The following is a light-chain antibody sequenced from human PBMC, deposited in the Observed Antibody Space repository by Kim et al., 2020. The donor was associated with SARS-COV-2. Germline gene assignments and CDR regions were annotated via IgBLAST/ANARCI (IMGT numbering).Light chain of an antibody. J-gene: IGKJ3*01. CDR3: MQALHTLT. V-gene: IGKV2-28*01. CDR1: QSLLHSNGYNY. CDR2: LGS. Sequence: DIVMTQSPLSLPVTPGEPASISCRSSQSLLHSNGYNYLDWYLQKPGQSPQLLIYLGSNRASGVPDRFSGSGSGTDFTLKISRVEAEDVGVYYCMQALHTLTFGAGTKVDIK.